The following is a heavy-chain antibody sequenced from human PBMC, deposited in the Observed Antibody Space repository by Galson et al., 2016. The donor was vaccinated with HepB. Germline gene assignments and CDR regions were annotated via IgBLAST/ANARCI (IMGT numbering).Heavy chain of an antibody. J-gene: IGHJ1*01. CDR1: GFTFSTYW. CDR3: AQYYYDSSGYPEYFRH. V-gene: IGHV3-7*03. CDR2: IKQDGSEK. Sequence: SLRLSCAASGFTFSTYWMSWVRQAPGKGLEWVANIKQDGSEKYYVDSVKGRFTISRDNAKNSLYLQMNSLRADDTALYYCAQYYYDSSGYPEYFRHWGQGTRVTVSS. D-gene: IGHD3-22*01.